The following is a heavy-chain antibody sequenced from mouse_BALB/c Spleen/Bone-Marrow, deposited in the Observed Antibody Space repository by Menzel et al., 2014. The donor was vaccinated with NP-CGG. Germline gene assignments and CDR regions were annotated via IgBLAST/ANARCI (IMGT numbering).Heavy chain of an antibody. CDR2: IYPGNVNT. V-gene: IGHV1S56*01. D-gene: IGHD2-2*01. CDR1: GYTFTRYY. CDR3: AMWLRRDYYAMDY. J-gene: IGHJ4*01. Sequence: VKLMESGPELVKPGASVRISCKASGYTFTRYYIQWMKQRPGQGLEWIGWIYPGNVNTKYNEKFKGKATLTADKSSSTAYMQLSSLTSEDSAVYFCAMWLRRDYYAMDYWGQGTSVTVSS.